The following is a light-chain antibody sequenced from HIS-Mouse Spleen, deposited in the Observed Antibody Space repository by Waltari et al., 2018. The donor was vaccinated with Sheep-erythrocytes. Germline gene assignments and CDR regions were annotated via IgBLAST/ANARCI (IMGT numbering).Light chain of an antibody. CDR1: SSYVGSYNL. Sequence: QSALTQPPSVSGSPGQSIPIPCLGTSSYVGSYNLVSWYQQHPGKAPKLMIYEGSKRPSGVSNRFSGSKSGNTASLTISGLQAEDEADYYCCSYAGSSTPWVFGGGTKLTVL. V-gene: IGLV2-23*01. CDR3: CSYAGSSTPWV. J-gene: IGLJ3*02. CDR2: EGS.